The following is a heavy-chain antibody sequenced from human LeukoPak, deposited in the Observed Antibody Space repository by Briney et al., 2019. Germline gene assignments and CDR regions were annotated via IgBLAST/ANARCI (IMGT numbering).Heavy chain of an antibody. Sequence: GASVKVSCKASGYTFTSYGFSWVRQAPGQGLEWMGWISPYNGNTNYAQTLQGRVTMTTDTSTSTAYMELRSLRSDDTAVYYCAREVDTAIINWFEPWGQGTLVTVSS. CDR1: GYTFTSYG. CDR3: AREVDTAIINWFEP. D-gene: IGHD5-18*01. V-gene: IGHV1-18*01. CDR2: ISPYNGNT. J-gene: IGHJ5*02.